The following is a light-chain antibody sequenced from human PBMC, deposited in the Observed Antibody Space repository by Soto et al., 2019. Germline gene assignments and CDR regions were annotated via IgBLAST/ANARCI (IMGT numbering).Light chain of an antibody. V-gene: IGKV3-11*01. J-gene: IGKJ5*01. Sequence: EIVLTQSPATLSLSPGERATLSCRASQSVSSYLAWYQQKPGQAPRLLIYDASNRATGIPARFSGSGSGTDFTLTISSLETEDFAVYYCQQRSNWPPITFGQGTRL. CDR2: DAS. CDR1: QSVSSY. CDR3: QQRSNWPPIT.